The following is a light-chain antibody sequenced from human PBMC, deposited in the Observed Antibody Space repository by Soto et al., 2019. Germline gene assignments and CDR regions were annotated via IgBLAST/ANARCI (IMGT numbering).Light chain of an antibody. Sequence: QSVLTQPASVSGSPGQSITISCTGTSSDVGVYNYVSWYQQHPGKAPKLMIYDVSNRPSGVSNRFSGSKSGNTASLTNSGLQDEDEADYYCSSYTSSSPLVVFGGGTKLAVL. CDR2: DVS. CDR3: SSYTSSSPLVV. V-gene: IGLV2-14*01. CDR1: SSDVGVYNY. J-gene: IGLJ2*01.